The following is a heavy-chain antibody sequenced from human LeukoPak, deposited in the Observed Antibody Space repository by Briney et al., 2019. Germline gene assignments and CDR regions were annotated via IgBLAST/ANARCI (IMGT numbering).Heavy chain of an antibody. CDR1: GFTFSSYG. J-gene: IGHJ4*02. CDR3: AKGLLLALDY. CDR2: ISGTGGST. Sequence: PGGSLRLSCAASGFTFSSYGMHWVRQAPGKGLEWVSAISGTGGSTYYADSVQGRFTISRDNSKNTLYLQLSSLRAEDTAVYYCAKGLLLALDYWGQGTLVTVSS. V-gene: IGHV3-23*01. D-gene: IGHD3-22*01.